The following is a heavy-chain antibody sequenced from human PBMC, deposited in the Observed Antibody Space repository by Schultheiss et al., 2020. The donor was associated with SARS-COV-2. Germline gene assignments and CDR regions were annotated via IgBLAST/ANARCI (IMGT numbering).Heavy chain of an antibody. CDR2: IYYSGST. Sequence: SQTLSLTCTVSGGSISSSSYYWGWIRQPPGKGLEWIGSIYYSGSTNYNPSLKSRVTISVDTSKNQFSLKLSSVTAADTAVYYCARDRTYYDFWSGYPDYYYGMDVWGQGTTVTVSS. CDR1: GGSISSSSYY. V-gene: IGHV4-39*07. CDR3: ARDRTYYDFWSGYPDYYYGMDV. D-gene: IGHD3-3*01. J-gene: IGHJ6*02.